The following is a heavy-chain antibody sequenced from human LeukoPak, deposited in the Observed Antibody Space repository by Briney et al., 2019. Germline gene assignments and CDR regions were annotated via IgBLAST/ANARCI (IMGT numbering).Heavy chain of an antibody. CDR1: GGSFSGYY. D-gene: IGHD3-10*01. J-gene: IGHJ4*02. V-gene: IGHV4-34*01. CDR3: ARVLWFGELLVDY. Sequence: SETLSLTCAVYGGSFSGYYWSWIRQPPGKGLEWIGEINHSGSTNYNPSLKSRVTISVDTSKNQFSLKLSSVTAEDTAVYYCARVLWFGELLVDYWGQGTLVTVSS. CDR2: INHSGST.